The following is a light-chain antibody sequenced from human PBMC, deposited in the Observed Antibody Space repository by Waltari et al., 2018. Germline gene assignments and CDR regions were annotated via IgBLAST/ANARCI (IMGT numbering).Light chain of an antibody. CDR2: YDS. Sequence: SYVLTQPPSVSVAPGETARITCGGTKIGTKSVHWYRQKPGQAPVLVISYDSDRPSGIPERFSGSNSGDTATLTISRVEAGDEADYYCQVWDANNEPGLFGTGTEVTV. J-gene: IGLJ1*01. CDR3: QVWDANNEPGL. V-gene: IGLV3-21*01. CDR1: KIGTKS.